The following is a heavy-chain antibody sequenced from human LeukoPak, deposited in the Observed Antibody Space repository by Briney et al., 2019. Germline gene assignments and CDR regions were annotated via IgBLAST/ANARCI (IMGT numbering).Heavy chain of an antibody. Sequence: GGSLRLSCAASGFTFSTYAMAWVRQAPGKGLDWVSTLSSSGGRTHNADSVRGRFTISRDNSKNTLYLQLNTLTPEDTAIYYCAKEQRAYGDYLNFDSWGQGALVTVSS. CDR2: LSSSGGRT. CDR1: GFTFSTYA. V-gene: IGHV3-23*01. J-gene: IGHJ4*02. CDR3: AKEQRAYGDYLNFDS. D-gene: IGHD4-17*01.